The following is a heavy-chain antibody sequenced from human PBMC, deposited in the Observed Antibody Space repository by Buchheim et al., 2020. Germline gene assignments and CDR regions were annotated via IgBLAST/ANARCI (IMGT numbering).Heavy chain of an antibody. J-gene: IGHJ5*02. Sequence: QVQLQESGPGLVKPSQTLSLTYTVSGGSISSGGYYWSWIRQHPGKGLEWIGYTYYSGSTYYNPSLKSRVTISVDKSKNQFSLKLSSVTAADTAVYYCARGDCSSTSCYNGGWFDPWGQGTL. CDR2: TYYSGST. CDR1: GGSISSGGYY. D-gene: IGHD2-2*02. CDR3: ARGDCSSTSCYNGGWFDP. V-gene: IGHV4-31*03.